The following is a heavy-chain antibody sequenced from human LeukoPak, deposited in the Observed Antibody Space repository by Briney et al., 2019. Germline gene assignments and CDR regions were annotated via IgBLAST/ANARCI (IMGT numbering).Heavy chain of an antibody. J-gene: IGHJ4*02. CDR2: ISGDARTT. Sequence: GGSLRLSCAASGFTFSRYWMHWVRQVPGKGLVWVSRISGDARTTTYADSVKGRFSIFRDNAKNTLYLQMNSLRAEDTALYYCVRDRAVAGTEDFYFDLWGQGTLVTVSS. CDR1: GFTFSRYW. CDR3: VRDRAVAGTEDFYFDL. V-gene: IGHV3-74*01. D-gene: IGHD6-19*01.